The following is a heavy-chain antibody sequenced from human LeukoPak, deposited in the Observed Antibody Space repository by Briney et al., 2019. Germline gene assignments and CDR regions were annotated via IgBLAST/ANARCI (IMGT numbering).Heavy chain of an antibody. J-gene: IGHJ5*02. CDR1: GFTFSSYA. D-gene: IGHD3-10*01. V-gene: IGHV3-30*04. CDR3: ARGSAYYYGSGSYNWFDP. Sequence: AEGSLGLSCAASGFTFSSYAMHWVRQAPGKGLEWVAVISYDGSNKYYADSVKGRFTISRDNSKNTLYLQMNSLRAEDTAVYYCARGSAYYYGSGSYNWFDPWGQGTLVTVSS. CDR2: ISYDGSNK.